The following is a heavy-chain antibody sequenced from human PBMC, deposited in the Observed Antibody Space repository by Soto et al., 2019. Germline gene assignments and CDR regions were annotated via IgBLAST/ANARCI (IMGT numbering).Heavy chain of an antibody. D-gene: IGHD4-17*01. Sequence: PSGTLSLTCAVSGGPLSGFYWSWIRQPPGKGLEWIAYIYSTGITNYSPSLKSRVTISLDTSKNQLSLKLTSVTAADTAVYCCARATRGYGDYSLNHDYWGQGTLVTVSS. J-gene: IGHJ4*02. V-gene: IGHV4-59*01. CDR1: GGPLSGFY. CDR2: IYSTGIT. CDR3: ARATRGYGDYSLNHDY.